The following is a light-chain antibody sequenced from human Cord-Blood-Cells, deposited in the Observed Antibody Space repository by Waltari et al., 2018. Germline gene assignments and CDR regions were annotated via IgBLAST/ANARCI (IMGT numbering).Light chain of an antibody. J-gene: IGLJ3*02. CDR1: SSDVGGYNY. CDR2: DVS. CDR3: CSYAGSYTLV. V-gene: IGLV2-11*01. Sequence: QSALTQPRSVSGSPGQSVTIPCTGTSSDVGGYNYVSWYQQHPGKAPKLMIYDVSKRPSGVPDRFSGSKSGNTVSLTISGLQAEDEADYYCCSYAGSYTLVFGGGTKLTVL.